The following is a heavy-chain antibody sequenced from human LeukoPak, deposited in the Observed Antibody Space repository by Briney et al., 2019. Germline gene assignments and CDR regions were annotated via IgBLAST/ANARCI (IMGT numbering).Heavy chain of an antibody. CDR1: GRSISSYY. Sequence: LDTLSLTCTVSGRSISSYYWNWVRQPPGKGLEWIGYIHYTGVTNYNPSLKSRVTISVDTSKNQFSLKLSSMTAADTAVYSCASGHGGYAGYLDYWGQGTLVTVSS. D-gene: IGHD5-12*01. CDR2: IHYTGVT. V-gene: IGHV4-59*07. J-gene: IGHJ4*02. CDR3: ASGHGGYAGYLDY.